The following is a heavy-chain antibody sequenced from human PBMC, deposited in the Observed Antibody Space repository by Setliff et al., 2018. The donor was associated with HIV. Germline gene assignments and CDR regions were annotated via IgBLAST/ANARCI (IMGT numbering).Heavy chain of an antibody. CDR3: ARLVGPYYDFWSGFQVWFDP. V-gene: IGHV4-39*01. Sequence: SETLSLTCTVSGGSIRSRDNYWGWIRQPPGKGLEWIGHIYYSGTTYYNPSLKSRVSISVDASENQFSLKLSSVTAADTAVYYCARLVGPYYDFWSGFQVWFDPWGQGTLVTVSS. D-gene: IGHD3-3*01. CDR2: IYYSGTT. J-gene: IGHJ5*02. CDR1: GGSIRSRDNY.